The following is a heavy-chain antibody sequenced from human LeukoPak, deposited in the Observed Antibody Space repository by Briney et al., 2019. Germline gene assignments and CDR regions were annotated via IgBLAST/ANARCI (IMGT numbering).Heavy chain of an antibody. CDR3: ARTSYYYGSGSEGGRFDY. Sequence: SVKVSCKASGGTFSSYAISWVRQAPGQGLEWMGRIIPILGIANYAQKFQGRVTITADKSTSTAYMELSSLRSEDTAVYYCARTSYYYGSGSEGGRFDYWGQGTLVTVSS. D-gene: IGHD3-10*01. CDR1: GGTFSSYA. J-gene: IGHJ4*02. V-gene: IGHV1-69*04. CDR2: IIPILGIA.